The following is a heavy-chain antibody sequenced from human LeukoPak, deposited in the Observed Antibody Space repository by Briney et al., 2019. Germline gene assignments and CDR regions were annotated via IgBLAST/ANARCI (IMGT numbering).Heavy chain of an antibody. Sequence: ASVKVSCKASGYTFTGYYMHWVRQAPGQGLEWMGWINPNSGGTNYAQKFQGRVTMTRDTSISTAYMELSRLRSDDTAVYYCARGRYSYGFHSSDAIKFDYWGQGTLVTVSS. CDR1: GYTFTGYY. V-gene: IGHV1-2*02. D-gene: IGHD5-18*01. J-gene: IGHJ4*02. CDR2: INPNSGGT. CDR3: ARGRYSYGFHSSDAIKFDY.